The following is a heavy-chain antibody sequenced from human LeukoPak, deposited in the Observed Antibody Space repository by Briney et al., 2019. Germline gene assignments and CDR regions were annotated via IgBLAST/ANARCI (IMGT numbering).Heavy chain of an antibody. V-gene: IGHV4-59*08. J-gene: IGHJ4*02. CDR3: ARQIAVADPHFDY. Sequence: SETLSLTCTVSVGSIGSYYCSWIRQPPGKGLEWIGYIYYSGSTNYNPSLKSRVTISVDTSKNQFSLKLSAVTAADTAVYYCARQIAVADPHFDYWGQGTLVTVSS. D-gene: IGHD6-19*01. CDR1: VGSIGSYY. CDR2: IYYSGST.